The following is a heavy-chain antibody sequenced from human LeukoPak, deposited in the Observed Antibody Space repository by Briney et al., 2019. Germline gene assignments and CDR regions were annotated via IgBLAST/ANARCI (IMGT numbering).Heavy chain of an antibody. J-gene: IGHJ4*02. V-gene: IGHV3-30-3*01. CDR2: ISYDGSNK. CDR1: GFTFSSYA. Sequence: GGSLRLSCAASGFTFSSYAMHWVRQAPGKGLEWVAVISYDGSNKYYADSVKGRFTISRDNSKNTLYLQMNSLRAEDTAVYYCARDQSSRHYYDSSGYWSTVDYWAREPWSPSPQ. D-gene: IGHD3-22*01. CDR3: ARDQSSRHYYDSSGYWSTVDY.